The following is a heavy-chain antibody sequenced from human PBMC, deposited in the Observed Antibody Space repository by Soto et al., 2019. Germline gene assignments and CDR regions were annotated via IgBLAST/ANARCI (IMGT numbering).Heavy chain of an antibody. V-gene: IGHV1-69*13. D-gene: IGHD3-22*01. CDR2: IIPIFGTA. Sequence: SVKVSCKASGGTFSSYAISWVRQAPGQGLEWMGGIIPIFGTANYAQKFQGRVTITADESTNTAYMELSSLRSEDTAVYYCARPTMMVTPGTLYGMDVLGQGTKVTVSS. CDR3: ARPTMMVTPGTLYGMDV. J-gene: IGHJ6*02. CDR1: GGTFSSYA.